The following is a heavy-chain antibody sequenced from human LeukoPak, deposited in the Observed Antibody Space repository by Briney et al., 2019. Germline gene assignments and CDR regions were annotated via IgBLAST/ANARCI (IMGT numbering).Heavy chain of an antibody. CDR3: ARDPSGSYGRVTAFDI. J-gene: IGHJ3*02. V-gene: IGHV1-69*13. CDR2: IIPIFGTA. Sequence: SVKVSCKASGGTSSSYAISWVRQAPGQVLEWMGGIIPIFGTANYAQKFQGRVTITADESTSTAYMELSSLRSEDTAVYYCARDPSGSYGRVTAFDIWGQGTMVTVSS. D-gene: IGHD1-26*01. CDR1: GGTSSSYA.